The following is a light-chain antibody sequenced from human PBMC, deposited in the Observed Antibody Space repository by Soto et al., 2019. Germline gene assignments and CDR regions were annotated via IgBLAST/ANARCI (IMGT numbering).Light chain of an antibody. CDR2: WAS. CDR1: QSVLYSSNNKNY. Sequence: DIVMTQSPDSLAVSLGERATINCKSSQSVLYSSNNKNYLAWYQQKPGQPPKLVIYWASTRESGVPDRFSGSGSGTDFTLTISILQAEDVAVYYCQQYYSTPRTFGQGTKVQIK. J-gene: IGKJ1*01. V-gene: IGKV4-1*01. CDR3: QQYYSTPRT.